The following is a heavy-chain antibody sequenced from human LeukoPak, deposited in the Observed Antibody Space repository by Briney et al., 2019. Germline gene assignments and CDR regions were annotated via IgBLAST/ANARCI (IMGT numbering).Heavy chain of an antibody. CDR2: IYPGDSDT. Sequence: GEPLKVSCKGSGYSFTSYWIGWVRQMPGKGLEWMGIIYPGDSDTRYSPSFQGQVTISADNSITTAYLQWSSLKASDTAMYYCASIEYSSSAGTGWFDPWGQGTLVTVSS. D-gene: IGHD6-6*01. J-gene: IGHJ5*02. V-gene: IGHV5-51*01. CDR1: GYSFTSYW. CDR3: ASIEYSSSAGTGWFDP.